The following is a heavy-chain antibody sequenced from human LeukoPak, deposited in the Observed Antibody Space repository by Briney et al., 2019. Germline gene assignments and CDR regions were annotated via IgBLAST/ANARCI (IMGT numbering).Heavy chain of an antibody. Sequence: GRSLRLSCAASGFTFSSYGMHWVRQAPGKGLEWVALISYDGSNTYYADSVKGRFSISRDNSKNTLYLQVNSLRAEDTAVYYCAKGILDVQYCSGGSCYYFDYGGRGTLVTVSS. J-gene: IGHJ4*02. CDR1: GFTFSSYG. D-gene: IGHD2-15*01. V-gene: IGHV3-30*18. CDR3: AKGILDVQYCSGGSCYYFDY. CDR2: ISYDGSNT.